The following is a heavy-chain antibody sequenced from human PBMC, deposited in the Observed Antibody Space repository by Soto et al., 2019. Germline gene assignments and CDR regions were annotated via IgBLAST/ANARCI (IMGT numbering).Heavy chain of an antibody. J-gene: IGHJ4*02. CDR1: GFTFGSYG. CDR2: ISYDGSNK. D-gene: IGHD2-15*01. CDR3: AKETYSGPLDY. V-gene: IGHV3-30*18. Sequence: QVQLVECGGGVVQPGRSLRLSCAASGFTFGSYGMHWVRQAPGKGLEWVAVISYDGSNKYYADSVKGRFTISRDNSKNTLYLQMNSLRAEDTAVYYCAKETYSGPLDYWGPGTLVTVSS.